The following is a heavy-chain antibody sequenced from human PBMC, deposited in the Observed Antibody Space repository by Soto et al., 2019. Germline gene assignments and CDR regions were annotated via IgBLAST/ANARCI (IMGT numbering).Heavy chain of an antibody. CDR3: AKKASCGTTSCYLPNDYYYFYGMDV. J-gene: IGHJ6*02. V-gene: IGHV3-23*01. CDR2: ITTGGGST. Sequence: GGSLRLSCAASGFAFSSYAMSWVRQAPGKGLEWVSSITTGGGSTYYADSVKGRFTVSRDNSKNALYLQMNSLRAEDTATYYCAKKASCGTTSCYLPNDYYYFYGMDVWGQGTSVTVSS. CDR1: GFAFSSYA. D-gene: IGHD2-2*01.